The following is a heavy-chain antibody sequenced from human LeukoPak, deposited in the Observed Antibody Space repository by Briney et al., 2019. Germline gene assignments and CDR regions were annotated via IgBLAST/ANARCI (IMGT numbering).Heavy chain of an antibody. CDR3: VSLGLPAAYYYYYGMDV. Sequence: PSETLSLTCAVYGGSFSGYYWSWIRQPPGKGLEWIGEINHSGSTNYNPSLKSRVTISVDTSKNQFSLKLSSVTAADTAVYYCVSLGLPAAYYYYYGMDVWGQGTTVTVSS. D-gene: IGHD2-2*01. J-gene: IGHJ6*02. V-gene: IGHV4-34*01. CDR1: GGSFSGYY. CDR2: INHSGST.